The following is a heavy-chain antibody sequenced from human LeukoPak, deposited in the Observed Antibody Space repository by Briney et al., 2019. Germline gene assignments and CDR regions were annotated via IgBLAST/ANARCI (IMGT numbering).Heavy chain of an antibody. J-gene: IGHJ3*02. Sequence: GESLKISCKGYGYSFTSYWIGWVRQMPGKGLEWMGIIYPGDSDTRYSPSFQGQVTISADKSISTAYLQWSSLKASDTAIYYCARRLVSVEMATMVGAFDIWGQGTMVTVSS. CDR1: GYSFTSYW. CDR3: ARRLVSVEMATMVGAFDI. CDR2: IYPGDSDT. V-gene: IGHV5-51*01. D-gene: IGHD5-24*01.